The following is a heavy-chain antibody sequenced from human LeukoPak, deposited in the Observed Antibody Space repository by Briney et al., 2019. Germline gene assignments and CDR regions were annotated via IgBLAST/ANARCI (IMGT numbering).Heavy chain of an antibody. CDR3: ARVGSSQRLYYYMDV. CDR1: GYTFTSYG. CDR2: MNPKSGNT. J-gene: IGHJ6*03. D-gene: IGHD1-26*01. V-gene: IGHV1-8*02. Sequence: ASVKVSCKASGYTFTSYGISWVRQAPGQGLEWMGWMNPKSGNTGYAQKFQGRVTMTRNTSISTAYMELSSLRSEDTAVYYCARVGSSQRLYYYMDVWGKGTTVTVSS.